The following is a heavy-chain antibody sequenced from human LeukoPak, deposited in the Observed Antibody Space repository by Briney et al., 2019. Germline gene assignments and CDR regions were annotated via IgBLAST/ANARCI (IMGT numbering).Heavy chain of an antibody. Sequence: PSETLSLTCTVSGGSISSSNYYWGWIRQPPGKGLEWIGSMHYSGSTYYNPSLKSRVTISVDTSNNQFSLKLTSVTAADTAVYFCMRLDSSDYYVVYWGQGSLVTVSS. V-gene: IGHV4-39*01. D-gene: IGHD3-22*01. CDR1: GGSISSSNYY. CDR3: MRLDSSDYYVVY. CDR2: MHYSGST. J-gene: IGHJ4*02.